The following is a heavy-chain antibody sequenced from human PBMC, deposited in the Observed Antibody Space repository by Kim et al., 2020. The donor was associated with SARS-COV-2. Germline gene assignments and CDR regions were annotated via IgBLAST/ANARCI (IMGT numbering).Heavy chain of an antibody. CDR2: INHSGST. J-gene: IGHJ4*02. CDR3: ARYSGSYSLDY. Sequence: SETLSLTCAVYGGSFSGYYWSWIRQPPGKGLEWIGEINHSGSTNYNPSLKSRVTISVDTSKNQFSLKLSSVTAADTAVYYCARYSGSYSLDYWGQGTLVTVSS. V-gene: IGHV4-34*01. CDR1: GGSFSGYY. D-gene: IGHD1-26*01.